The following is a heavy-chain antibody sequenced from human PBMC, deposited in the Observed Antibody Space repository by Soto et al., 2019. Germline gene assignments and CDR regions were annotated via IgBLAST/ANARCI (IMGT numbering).Heavy chain of an antibody. CDR3: ARNILTGYYPLWYYYYYMDV. Sequence: GASVKVSCKASGYTFTNYGIIWVRQAPGQRLEWMGWISAYNGNTNYAQKLQGRVTMTTDTSTSTAYMELRSLRSDDTAVYYCARNILTGYYPLWYYYYYMDVWGKGTTVTVSS. D-gene: IGHD3-9*01. V-gene: IGHV1-18*01. CDR1: GYTFTNYG. J-gene: IGHJ6*03. CDR2: ISAYNGNT.